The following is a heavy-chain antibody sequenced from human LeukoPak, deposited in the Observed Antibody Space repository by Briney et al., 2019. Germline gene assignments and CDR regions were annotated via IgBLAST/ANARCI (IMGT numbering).Heavy chain of an antibody. CDR2: INPSGGST. Sequence: GASVKVSCKTSGYSFINYYIHWVRQAPGQGLEWMGIINPSGGSTSFAQKFQGRVTMTRDMSTSTVYMELNSLRSEDTAVYYCAGAWEAVAGNYGVIDYWGQGTLVTVSS. CDR3: AGAWEAVAGNYGVIDY. CDR1: GYSFINYY. J-gene: IGHJ4*02. V-gene: IGHV1-46*01. D-gene: IGHD4-17*01.